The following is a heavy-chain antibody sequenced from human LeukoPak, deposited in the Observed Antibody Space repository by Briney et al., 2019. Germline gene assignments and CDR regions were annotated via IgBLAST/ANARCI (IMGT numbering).Heavy chain of an antibody. V-gene: IGHV3-23*01. CDR1: GFTFSNYA. D-gene: IGHD3-9*01. J-gene: IGHJ4*02. CDR2: ISCSGTST. Sequence: GGSLRLSCAASGFTFSNYAMNWVRQAPGKGLEWVSGISCSGTSTYYADSVKGRFTISRDNSKNTLHLQMDSLRAEDTAVYYCAKSWDFDWLLSYWGQGTLVTVSS. CDR3: AKSWDFDWLLSY.